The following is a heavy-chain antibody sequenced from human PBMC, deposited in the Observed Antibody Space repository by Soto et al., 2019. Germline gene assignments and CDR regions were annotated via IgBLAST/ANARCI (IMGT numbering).Heavy chain of an antibody. V-gene: IGHV1-69*01. CDR2: SIPIFGTA. CDR1: GGTFSSYA. Sequence: QVQLVQSGAEVKKPGSSVKVSCKASGGTFSSYAIIWVRQAPGQGLEWMGGSIPIFGTANYAQKFQGRVTITAGESTSTAYMELTGLRSEDTAVYYCARGPSIGRGTYYYGMDVWGQGTTVTVSS. J-gene: IGHJ6*02. D-gene: IGHD3-3*02. CDR3: ARGPSIGRGTYYYGMDV.